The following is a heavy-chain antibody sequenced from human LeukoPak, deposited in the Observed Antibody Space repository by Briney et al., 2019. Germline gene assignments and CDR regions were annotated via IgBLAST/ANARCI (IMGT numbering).Heavy chain of an antibody. V-gene: IGHV3-74*03. CDR3: ARDLDWILFDY. CDR2: IRPEGTTT. CDR1: GFTFSTYW. D-gene: IGHD3-9*01. J-gene: IGHJ4*02. Sequence: GGSLRLSCAASGFTFSTYWMHWVRQAPGKGLVWVARIRPEGTTTAYADSVKGRFTISRDNAKNTLFRQMNSLSAEDTAVYYCARDLDWILFDYWGQGTLVTVSS.